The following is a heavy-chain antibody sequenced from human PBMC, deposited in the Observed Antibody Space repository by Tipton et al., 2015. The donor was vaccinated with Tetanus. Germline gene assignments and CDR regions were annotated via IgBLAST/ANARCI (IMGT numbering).Heavy chain of an antibody. CDR2: VYYTGKT. CDR3: ARYYCPGGSCRHFDF. D-gene: IGHD2-8*02. J-gene: IGHJ4*02. CDR1: GGSISGYY. V-gene: IGHV4-59*01. Sequence: TLSFTCTVSGGSISGYYWSWIRQPPGKGLEWIGYVYYTGKTNSNPSLKSRVTISVDTSRNQFSLRLYSVTAADTAVYFCARYYCPGGSCRHFDFWGQGTLVTISS.